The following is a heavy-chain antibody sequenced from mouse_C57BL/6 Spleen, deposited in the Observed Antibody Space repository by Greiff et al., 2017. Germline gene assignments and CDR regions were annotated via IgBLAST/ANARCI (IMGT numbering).Heavy chain of an antibody. J-gene: IGHJ1*03. Sequence: QVQLQQSGPELVKPGASVKISCKASGYAFSSSWMNWVKQRPGKGLEWIGRIYPGDGGTNYNGKFKGKATLTADKSSSTAYMQLSGLTSEDSAVYFCARDRMVGYFDVWGTGTTVTVSS. D-gene: IGHD2-10*02. CDR1: GYAFSSSW. V-gene: IGHV1-82*01. CDR3: ARDRMVGYFDV. CDR2: IYPGDGGT.